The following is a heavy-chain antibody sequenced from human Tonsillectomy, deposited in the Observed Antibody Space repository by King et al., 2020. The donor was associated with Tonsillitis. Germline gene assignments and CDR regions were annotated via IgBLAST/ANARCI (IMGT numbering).Heavy chain of an antibody. D-gene: IGHD1-26*01. CDR2: ISYDGSNK. J-gene: IGHJ4*02. Sequence: QVQLVESGGGVVQPGRSLRLSCAASGFTFSSYGMHWARQAPGKGLEWVAVISYDGSNKYYADSVKGRFTISRDNSKNTLYLQMNSLRAEDTAVYYCAKDLFTFRSGSYFCVDYWGQGTLVTVSS. CDR3: AKDLFTFRSGSYFCVDY. CDR1: GFTFSSYG. V-gene: IGHV3-30*18.